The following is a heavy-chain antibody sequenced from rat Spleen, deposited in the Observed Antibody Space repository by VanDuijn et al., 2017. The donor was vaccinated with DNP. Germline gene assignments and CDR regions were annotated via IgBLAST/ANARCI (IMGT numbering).Heavy chain of an antibody. Sequence: QVQLKESGPGLVRPSETLSLTCTVSGFSLTSYHVSWVRQPPGKGLEWMGVIWDDGSTAYNSLLKSRLSISRDTSKSQVFLKMNSLQTEEPATYYCARDRGVLDYWGQGVMVTVSS. CDR3: ARDRGVLDY. CDR2: IWDDGST. D-gene: IGHD4-3*01. CDR1: GFSLTSYH. J-gene: IGHJ2*01. V-gene: IGHV2-32*01.